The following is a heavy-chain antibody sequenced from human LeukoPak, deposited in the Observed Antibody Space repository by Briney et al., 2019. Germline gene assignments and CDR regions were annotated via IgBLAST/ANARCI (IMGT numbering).Heavy chain of an antibody. V-gene: IGHV4-34*01. D-gene: IGHD2-15*01. Sequence: SETLSLTCAVYGGSVSGYSWSWIRQPPGKGLEWIGDINHSGSTNYNPSLKSRVTISVDTSKNQFSLKLSSVTAADTAVYYCARGIPLRVDCSGGSCYPFNWFDPWGQGTLVTVSS. J-gene: IGHJ5*02. CDR1: GGSVSGYS. CDR3: ARGIPLRVDCSGGSCYPFNWFDP. CDR2: INHSGST.